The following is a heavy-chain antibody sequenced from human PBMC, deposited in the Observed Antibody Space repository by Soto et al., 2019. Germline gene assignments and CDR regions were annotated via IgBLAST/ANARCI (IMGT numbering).Heavy chain of an antibody. D-gene: IGHD1-1*01. CDR3: ASRKLERGVTHYYGMDV. V-gene: IGHV1-69*13. J-gene: IGHJ6*02. CDR1: GGTFSSYA. CDR2: IIPIFGTA. Sequence: SVKVSCKASGGTFSSYAISWVRQAPGQGLEWMGGIIPIFGTANYAQKFQGRVTITADESTGTAYMGLSSLRSEDTAVYYCASRKLERGVTHYYGMDVWGQGTTVTVSS.